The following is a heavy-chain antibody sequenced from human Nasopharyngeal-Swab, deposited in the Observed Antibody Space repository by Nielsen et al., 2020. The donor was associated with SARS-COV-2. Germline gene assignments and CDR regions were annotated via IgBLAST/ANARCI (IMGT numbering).Heavy chain of an antibody. Sequence: SETLSLTCSVSGGSITSSEYYWDWIRQSPGRGLEWIGTLLSSGTTFYNPSLKSRVTMSVDISRNHFSLRLRSVTAADSAIYYCAGATLAGLDYWGQGTLTTVSS. J-gene: IGHJ4*02. D-gene: IGHD6-19*01. V-gene: IGHV4-39*02. CDR2: LLSSGTT. CDR1: GGSITSSEYY. CDR3: AGATLAGLDY.